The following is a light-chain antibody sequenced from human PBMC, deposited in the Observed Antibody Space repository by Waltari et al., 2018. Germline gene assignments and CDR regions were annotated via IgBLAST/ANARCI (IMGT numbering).Light chain of an antibody. CDR2: DVS. CDR3: CSYAGSYTYV. Sequence: QSALTQPRSVSGSPGQSVTISCTGTNSDVGGYNYVSWYQNHPGKAPHCMIYDVSKRPAGVPDRFSGSKSGNTASLTISGLQAEDEADYYCCSYAGSYTYVFGTGTKVTVL. J-gene: IGLJ1*01. V-gene: IGLV2-11*01. CDR1: NSDVGGYNY.